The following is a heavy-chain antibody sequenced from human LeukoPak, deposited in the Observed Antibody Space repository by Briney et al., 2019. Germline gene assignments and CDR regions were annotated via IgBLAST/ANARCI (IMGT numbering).Heavy chain of an antibody. CDR1: GGSISSYY. V-gene: IGHV4-59*12. Sequence: SETLSLTCTVSGGSISSYYWSWIRQPPGKGLEWIGYIYYSGSTNYNPSLKSRVTISVLTSKNRFSLKLSSVTAADTAVYYCARGRNKLLDYWGQGTLVTVSS. CDR3: ARGRNKLLDY. J-gene: IGHJ4*02. CDR2: IYYSGST. D-gene: IGHD1-14*01.